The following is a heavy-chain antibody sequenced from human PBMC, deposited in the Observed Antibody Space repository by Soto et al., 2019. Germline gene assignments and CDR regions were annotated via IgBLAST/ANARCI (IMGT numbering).Heavy chain of an antibody. CDR2: ISYDGSNK. CDR3: AKDHYTVTGHYWYFDL. D-gene: IGHD4-17*01. J-gene: IGHJ2*01. CDR1: GFTFSSYG. V-gene: IGHV3-30*18. Sequence: QVQLVESGGGVVQPGRSLRLSCAASGFTFSSYGMHWVRQAPGKGLEWVAVISYDGSNKYYADSVKGRFTISRDNSKNTRYLQMNSLRAEDTAVDYCAKDHYTVTGHYWYFDLWGRGTLVTVSS.